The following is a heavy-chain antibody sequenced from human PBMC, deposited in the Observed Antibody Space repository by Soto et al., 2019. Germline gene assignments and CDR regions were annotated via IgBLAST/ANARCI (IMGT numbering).Heavy chain of an antibody. J-gene: IGHJ4*02. CDR1: GFSLSTSGVG. CDR2: IYWDDYK. CDR3: AHKGYGDYPLDY. D-gene: IGHD4-17*01. Sequence: QITLKESGPTLVKPTQTLTLTCTFSGFSLSTSGVGVGWIRQPPGKALEWLAVIYWDDYKHYSPSLKSRLTXXKXTSKNQVVLTMTNMDPVDTATYSCAHKGYGDYPLDYWGQGTLLTVSS. V-gene: IGHV2-5*02.